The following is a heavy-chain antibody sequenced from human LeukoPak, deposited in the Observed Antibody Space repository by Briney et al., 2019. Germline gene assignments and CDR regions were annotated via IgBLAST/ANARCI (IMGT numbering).Heavy chain of an antibody. D-gene: IGHD3-22*01. CDR1: GFTFSSYA. Sequence: GGSLRLSCAASGFTFSSYAMHWVRQAPGKGLEWVAVISYDGSNKYYADSVKGRFTISRDNSKNTLYLQMNSLRAEDTAVYYCARGGDTYYYDSSGYPRTTFFDYWGREPWSPSPQ. V-gene: IGHV3-30-3*01. CDR2: ISYDGSNK. J-gene: IGHJ4*02. CDR3: ARGGDTYYYDSSGYPRTTFFDY.